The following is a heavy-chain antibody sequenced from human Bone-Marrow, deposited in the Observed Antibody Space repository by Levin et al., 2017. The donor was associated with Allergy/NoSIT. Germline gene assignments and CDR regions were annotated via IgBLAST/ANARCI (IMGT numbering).Heavy chain of an antibody. CDR1: GGSMTLTSYY. Sequence: PSETLSLTCTVSGGSMTLTSYYWGWIRQPPGKGLDWIGSIYYGGITYYNPSLQSRVSISIDTSKNQFSLKLNSVTAADTAVYYCARPIGNRPSIRFDPWGQGTLVTVSS. V-gene: IGHV4-39*01. CDR3: ARPIGNRPSIRFDP. D-gene: IGHD1-14*01. CDR2: IYYGGIT. J-gene: IGHJ5*02.